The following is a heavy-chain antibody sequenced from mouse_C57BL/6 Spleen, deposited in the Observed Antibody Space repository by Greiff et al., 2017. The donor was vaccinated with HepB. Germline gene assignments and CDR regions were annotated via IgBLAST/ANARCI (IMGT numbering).Heavy chain of an antibody. D-gene: IGHD3-2*02. Sequence: QVQLQQSGPGLVQPSQSLSITCTASGFSLTSYGVHWVRQSPGKGLEWLGVIWRGGSTDYNAAFMSRLSITKDNSKSQVFFKMNRLQADDTAIYYCAKGDSSGRPWFAYWGQGTLVTVSA. J-gene: IGHJ3*01. V-gene: IGHV2-5*01. CDR2: IWRGGST. CDR3: AKGDSSGRPWFAY. CDR1: GFSLTSYG.